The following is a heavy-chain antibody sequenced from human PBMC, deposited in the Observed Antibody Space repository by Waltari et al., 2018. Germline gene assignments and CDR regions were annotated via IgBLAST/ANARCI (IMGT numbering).Heavy chain of an antibody. CDR2: VHSDGGT. CDR3: ARRGTYYFDY. CDR1: SYSINTYSYF. J-gene: IGHJ4*02. D-gene: IGHD3-16*01. Sequence: QLQLQESGPGLVKPSETLPLTCTVSSYSINTYSYFWAWIRQPPGKGLEWIGYVHSDGGTYYSPSLKSRVTISIDTSQNQFSLNLNSVTASDTAVYFCARRGTYYFDYWGPGTLVTVSS. V-gene: IGHV4-39*01.